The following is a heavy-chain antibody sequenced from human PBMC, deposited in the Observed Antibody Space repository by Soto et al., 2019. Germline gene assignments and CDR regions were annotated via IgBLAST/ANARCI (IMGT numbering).Heavy chain of an antibody. CDR1: GYTFTSYA. J-gene: IGHJ4*02. V-gene: IGHV1-3*05. CDR3: ARSSGYSYWDDY. Sequence: QVQLVQSGAEEKKPGASVKVSCKASGYTFTSYAMHWVRQAPGQRLEWMGWINAGNGNTTYSQKFQRRVTITRDTSASTAYMELSSVRSEDTAVYYCARSSGYSYWDDYWGQGTLVTVSS. CDR2: INAGNGNT. D-gene: IGHD3-22*01.